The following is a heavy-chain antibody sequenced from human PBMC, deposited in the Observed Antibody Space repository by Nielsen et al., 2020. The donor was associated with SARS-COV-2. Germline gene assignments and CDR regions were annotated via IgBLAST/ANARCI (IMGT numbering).Heavy chain of an antibody. CDR2: ISGSGGST. Sequence: GESLKISCAASGFTFSSYAMSWVRQAPGKGLEWVSAISGSGGSTYYADSVKGRFTISRDNSKNTLYLQMNSLRAEDTAVYYCAKGSAAGGKVVVVAEWGQGTLVTVSS. J-gene: IGHJ1*01. CDR1: GFTFSSYA. CDR3: AKGSAAGGKVVVVAE. D-gene: IGHD2-15*01. V-gene: IGHV3-23*01.